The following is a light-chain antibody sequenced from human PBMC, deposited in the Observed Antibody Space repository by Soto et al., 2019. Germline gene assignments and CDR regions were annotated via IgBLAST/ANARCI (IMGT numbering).Light chain of an antibody. Sequence: DIVMTQSPLSLPVTPGEPASISCRSSQSLLHRSGYNYLTWYLQKPGQSPQLLIYLGSSRASGVPDRFSGSGSVTDFTLKISRVEAYDVGVYYCMQALQTPLTFGGGTKVEIK. V-gene: IGKV2-28*01. CDR2: LGS. CDR1: QSLLHRSGYNY. J-gene: IGKJ4*01. CDR3: MQALQTPLT.